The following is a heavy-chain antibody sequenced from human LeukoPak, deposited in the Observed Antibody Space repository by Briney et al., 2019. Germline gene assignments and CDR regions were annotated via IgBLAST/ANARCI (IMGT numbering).Heavy chain of an antibody. CDR1: GFTFGSYA. D-gene: IGHD3-10*01. CDR3: AKDGDYSGSGNSAFDY. CDR2: IRGSCGNT. V-gene: IGHV3-23*01. Sequence: GGPLRLSCAASGFTFGSYAMSWVRQAPGKGLEWVSTIRGSCGNTYYADSVKGRFTISRDNSKNTLYLPMNSLRAEDTAVYYCAKDGDYSGSGNSAFDYWGQGTLVTASS. J-gene: IGHJ4*02.